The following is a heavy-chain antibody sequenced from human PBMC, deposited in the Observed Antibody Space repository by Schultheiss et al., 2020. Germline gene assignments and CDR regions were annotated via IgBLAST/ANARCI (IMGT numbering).Heavy chain of an antibody. J-gene: IGHJ4*02. Sequence: GESLKISCKGSGYSFTSYWIGWVRQMPGKGLEWMGIIYPGDSDTRYSPSFQGQVTISADKSISTAYLQWSSLKASDTAVYFCARPASFLGGSTDYWGQGTLVTVSS. D-gene: IGHD1-26*01. CDR2: IYPGDSDT. CDR3: ARPASFLGGSTDY. V-gene: IGHV5-51*01. CDR1: GYSFTSYW.